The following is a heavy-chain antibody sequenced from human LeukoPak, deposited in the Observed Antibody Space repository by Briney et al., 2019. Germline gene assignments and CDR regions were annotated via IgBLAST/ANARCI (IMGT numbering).Heavy chain of an antibody. CDR2: INREGNEK. D-gene: IGHD3-3*01. J-gene: IGHJ6*03. Sequence: GGSLRLSCATSGFAFSSYWMTWVRQVPGKGLEWVANINREGNEKYYVDSVKGRFTISRDNAKNSVDLQMDSLRVEDTAVYYCARGGITIFGVATYLDVWGKGTTVIVSS. CDR1: GFAFSSYW. CDR3: ARGGITIFGVATYLDV. V-gene: IGHV3-7*01.